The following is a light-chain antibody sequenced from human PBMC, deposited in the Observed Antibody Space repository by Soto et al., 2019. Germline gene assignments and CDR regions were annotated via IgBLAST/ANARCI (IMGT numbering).Light chain of an antibody. Sequence: AIQMTQSPSSLSASLGDRVTITCRASQGIGNDLGWYQQKPGNAPRLLIYAASTFQSGVPSRFSGSGSGTDFTLTISSLQPEDSATYYCLQDYNFPWTFGQGTKVEIK. CDR2: AAS. CDR3: LQDYNFPWT. J-gene: IGKJ1*01. CDR1: QGIGND. V-gene: IGKV1-6*01.